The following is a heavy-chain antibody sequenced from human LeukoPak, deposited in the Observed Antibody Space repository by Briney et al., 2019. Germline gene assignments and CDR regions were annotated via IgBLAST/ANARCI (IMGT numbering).Heavy chain of an antibody. V-gene: IGHV3-7*01. CDR2: IKQDGSEK. CDR3: ARTQYSSSIYYYYYMDV. CDR1: GFTFSSYW. J-gene: IGHJ6*03. D-gene: IGHD6-6*01. Sequence: GGSLRLSCAASGFTFSSYWMSWVRQAPGKGLEWVANIKQDGSEKYYVDSEKGRFTISRDNAKNSLYLQMNSLRAEDTAVYYCARTQYSSSIYYYYYMDVWGKGTTVTVSS.